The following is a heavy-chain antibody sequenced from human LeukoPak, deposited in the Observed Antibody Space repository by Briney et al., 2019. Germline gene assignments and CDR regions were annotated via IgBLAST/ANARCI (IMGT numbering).Heavy chain of an antibody. V-gene: IGHV3-74*01. J-gene: IGHJ5*02. D-gene: IGHD6-19*01. CDR1: GFTFRSYW. Sequence: PGGSLRLSCAASGFTFRSYWMHWVRQAPGKGLVWVLRMNSDGSTTTYADSVKGRFTISRDNAKNTLYLQMNSLRAEDTAVYYCARAGFYSTGNWFDPWGQGTLVTVSS. CDR2: MNSDGSTT. CDR3: ARAGFYSTGNWFDP.